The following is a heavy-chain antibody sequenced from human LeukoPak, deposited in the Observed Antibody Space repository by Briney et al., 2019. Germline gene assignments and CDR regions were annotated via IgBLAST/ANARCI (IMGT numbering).Heavy chain of an antibody. J-gene: IGHJ4*02. Sequence: GGSLRLSCEASGFTFSSYAMSWVRQAPGKGLEWVSAISGSGGSTYYAGSVKGRFTISRDNSKNTLYLQMNSLRAEDTAVYYCVAAGKTDYFDYWGQGTLVTVSS. V-gene: IGHV3-23*01. CDR1: GFTFSSYA. CDR3: VAAGKTDYFDY. D-gene: IGHD6-13*01. CDR2: ISGSGGST.